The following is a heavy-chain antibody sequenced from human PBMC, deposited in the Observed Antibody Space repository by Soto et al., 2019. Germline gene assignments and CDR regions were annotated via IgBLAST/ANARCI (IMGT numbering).Heavy chain of an antibody. D-gene: IGHD2-21*02. CDR1: GFTFSSYG. Sequence: QVQLVESGGGVVQPGRSLRLSCAASGFTFSSYGMHWVRQAPGKGLEWVAVISYDGSNKYYADSVKGRFTISRDNSKKTLYLQMNSLRAEDTAVYYCAKDFCGGDCPKDYWGQGTLVTVSS. V-gene: IGHV3-30*18. CDR3: AKDFCGGDCPKDY. J-gene: IGHJ4*02. CDR2: ISYDGSNK.